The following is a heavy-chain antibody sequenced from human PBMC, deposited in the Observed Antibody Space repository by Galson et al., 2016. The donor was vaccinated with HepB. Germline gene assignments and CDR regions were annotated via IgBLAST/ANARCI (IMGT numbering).Heavy chain of an antibody. D-gene: IGHD1-26*01. J-gene: IGHJ6*02. CDR2: IDSGGST. CDR1: GFTFSTYD. CDR3: ASAYYGYYYYYAMDV. Sequence: SLRLSCAASGFTFSTYDLSWVRQAPGKGLEWVSVIDSGGSTYYADSVKGRFTISRDSSKNTLYLQMNSLRAEDTAVYYCASAYYGYYYYYAMDVWGQGTTVTVSS. V-gene: IGHV3-53*01.